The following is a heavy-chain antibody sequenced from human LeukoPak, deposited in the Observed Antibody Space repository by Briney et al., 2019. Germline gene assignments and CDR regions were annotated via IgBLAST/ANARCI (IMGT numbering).Heavy chain of an antibody. CDR3: AREYYDSSGYPYYFDY. J-gene: IGHJ4*02. CDR2: MNPNSGNT. Sequence: GASVKLSCKASGYTFTSYDINWVRQSTGQGLEWMGWMNPNSGNTGYAQKFQGRVTITRNTSISTAYMELSSLRSEDTAVYYCAREYYDSSGYPYYFDYWGQGTLVTVSS. V-gene: IGHV1-8*03. D-gene: IGHD3-22*01. CDR1: GYTFTSYD.